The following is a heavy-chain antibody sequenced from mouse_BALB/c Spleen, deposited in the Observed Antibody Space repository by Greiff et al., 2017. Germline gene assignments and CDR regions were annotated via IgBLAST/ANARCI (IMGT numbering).Heavy chain of an antibody. CDR3: ARCNYRYDGNAMDY. J-gene: IGHJ4*01. CDR1: GYAFTNYL. V-gene: IGHV1-54*01. D-gene: IGHD2-14*01. CDR2: INPGSGGT. Sequence: VKLQESGAELVRPGTSVKVSCKASGYAFTNYLIEWVKQRPGQGLEWIGVINPGSGGTNYNEKFKGKATLTADISSSTAYMQLSSLTSDDSAVYFCARCNYRYDGNAMDYWGQGTSVTVSS.